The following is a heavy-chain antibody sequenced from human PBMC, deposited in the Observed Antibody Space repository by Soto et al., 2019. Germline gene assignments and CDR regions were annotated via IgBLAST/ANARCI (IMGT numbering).Heavy chain of an antibody. Sequence: LTCAVYGGSFSGYYWTWIRQPPGKGLEWIGEINYSGNTNENPSLKSRVTISVDTSKNQFSLTLRSVTAADTAAYSCARGVTMVQGDAPYNDYFDSWGRGGLVTVSS. CDR2: INYSGNT. V-gene: IGHV4-34*01. CDR1: GGSFSGYY. CDR3: ARGVTMVQGDAPYNDYFDS. J-gene: IGHJ4*02. D-gene: IGHD3-10*01.